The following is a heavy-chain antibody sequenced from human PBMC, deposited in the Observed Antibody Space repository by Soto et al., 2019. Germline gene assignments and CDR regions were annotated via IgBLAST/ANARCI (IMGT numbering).Heavy chain of an antibody. CDR2: INHSGST. D-gene: IGHD1-1*01. J-gene: IGHJ6*02. CDR3: ARVGVGSNWNIYYYYYGMDV. V-gene: IGHV4-34*01. Sequence: LSLTCAVYGGSFSGYYWSWIRQPPGKGLEWIGEINHSGSTNYNPSLKSRVTISVDTSKNQFSLKLSSVTAADTAVYYCARVGVGSNWNIYYYYYGMDVWGQGTTVTVSS. CDR1: GGSFSGYY.